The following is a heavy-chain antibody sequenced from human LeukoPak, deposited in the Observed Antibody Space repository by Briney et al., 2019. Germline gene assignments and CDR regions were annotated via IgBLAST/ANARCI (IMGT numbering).Heavy chain of an antibody. Sequence: ASVKVSCKASGYSFTGYYMHWVRQAPGQGLEWMGWIYPKSGATNYAQKFRGRVIMSRDTSINTVYMEVTRLRSDDTAMYYCARRGIPVAGTAYFDLWGRGTLVTVSS. D-gene: IGHD6-19*01. J-gene: IGHJ2*01. CDR3: ARRGIPVAGTAYFDL. CDR2: IYPKSGAT. CDR1: GYSFTGYY. V-gene: IGHV1-2*02.